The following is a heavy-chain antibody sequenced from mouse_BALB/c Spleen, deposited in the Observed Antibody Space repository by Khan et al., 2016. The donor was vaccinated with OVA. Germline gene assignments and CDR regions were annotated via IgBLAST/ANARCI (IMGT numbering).Heavy chain of an antibody. Sequence: EVQLQESGPGLVKPSQSLSLTCTVTGYSITSEYTWNWIRQFPGNKLEWMGFISYSGNTRYNPSFKSRISITRETSKNQSFLQLNSVTSEDTATXYCARKDYYDYDPFPYWGQGTLVTVSA. CDR1: GYSITSEYT. J-gene: IGHJ3*01. CDR2: ISYSGNT. CDR3: ARKDYYDYDPFPY. V-gene: IGHV3-2*02. D-gene: IGHD2-4*01.